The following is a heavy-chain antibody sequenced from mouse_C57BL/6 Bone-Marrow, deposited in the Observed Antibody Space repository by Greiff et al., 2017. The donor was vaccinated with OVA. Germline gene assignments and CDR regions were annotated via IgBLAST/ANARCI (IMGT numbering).Heavy chain of an antibody. Sequence: VQLQQSGGGLVKPGGSLKLSCAASGFTFSDYGMHWVRQAPEKGLEWVAYISSGSSTIYYADTVKGRFTISRDNAKNTLFLQMTSLRSEDTAMYYCARNYGPWYFDVWGTGTTVTVSS. CDR1: GFTFSDYG. J-gene: IGHJ1*03. CDR2: ISSGSSTI. V-gene: IGHV5-17*01. CDR3: ARNYGPWYFDV. D-gene: IGHD1-1*01.